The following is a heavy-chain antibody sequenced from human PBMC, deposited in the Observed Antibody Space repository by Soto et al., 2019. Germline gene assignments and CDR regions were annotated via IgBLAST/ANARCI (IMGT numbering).Heavy chain of an antibody. CDR3: ATDQENYYQSSSYYYAY. V-gene: IGHV1-2*02. J-gene: IGHJ4*02. D-gene: IGHD3-22*01. Sequence: QVQLVQSGAEVKKPGASVKVSCKGSGYTFTGYYIHWVRQAPGQGLEWMGYINPNSGGTNYAQKFQGRVTMTRDTSISTVYMELSRLRSDDTAVYWCATDQENYYQSSSYYYAYWGQGTLVTVSS. CDR2: INPNSGGT. CDR1: GYTFTGYY.